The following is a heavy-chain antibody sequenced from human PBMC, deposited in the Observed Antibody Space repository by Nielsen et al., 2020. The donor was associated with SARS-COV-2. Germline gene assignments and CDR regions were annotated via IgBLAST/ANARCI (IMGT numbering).Heavy chain of an antibody. V-gene: IGHV3-11*01. J-gene: IGHJ5*02. CDR2: ISRSGSLI. CDR1: GLSLSDYS. D-gene: IGHD2-2*01. Sequence: GGSLSLSCVLSGLSLSDYSTSWIRQAPGKGLEWVSYISRSGSLIQHADSVKGRFTISRDNARNSLHLQMDNLRVEDTAVYYCAGPASWGQGTLVTVSS. CDR3: AGPAS.